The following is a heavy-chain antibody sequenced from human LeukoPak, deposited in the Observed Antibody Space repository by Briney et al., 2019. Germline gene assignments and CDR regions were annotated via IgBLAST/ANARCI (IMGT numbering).Heavy chain of an antibody. J-gene: IGHJ4*02. CDR3: ARASDLVTTWDYFDS. D-gene: IGHD4-17*01. CDR1: GGTFRSGS. Sequence: SVKVSCKXSGGTFRSGSINWVRQAPGQGLEWMGRIVPMPDITTYSQTFQGRVTITADKSTSTAYMELSSLTSEDTAVYYCARASDLVTTWDYFDSWGQGSLVIVSS. V-gene: IGHV1-69*02. CDR2: IVPMPDIT.